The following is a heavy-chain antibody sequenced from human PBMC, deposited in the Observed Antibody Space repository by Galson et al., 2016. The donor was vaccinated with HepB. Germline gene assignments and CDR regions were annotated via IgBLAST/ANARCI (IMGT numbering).Heavy chain of an antibody. Sequence: SETLSLTCAVYGGSFSGYSWSWIRQPPGKGLEWIGEINHSGSTNYNPSLKSRVTISVDTSKNQFSLKLSSVTAADTAVYYCARVLLELDSSSYYFDYWGQGTLVTVSS. J-gene: IGHJ4*02. CDR1: GGSFSGYS. V-gene: IGHV4-34*01. CDR2: INHSGST. CDR3: ARVLLELDSSSYYFDY. D-gene: IGHD6-6*01.